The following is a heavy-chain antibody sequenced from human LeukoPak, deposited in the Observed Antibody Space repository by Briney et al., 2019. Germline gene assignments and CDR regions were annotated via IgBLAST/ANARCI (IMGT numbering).Heavy chain of an antibody. CDR2: ISYDGSNK. D-gene: IGHD5-18*01. V-gene: IGHV3-30*18. CDR3: AKDRAMVSFDY. Sequence: GRSLRLSCAASGFTFSSYGMHWVRQAPGKGLEWVAVISYDGSNKYYADSVKGRFTISRDNSKNTLYLQMNSLRAEDTAVYYCAKDRAMVSFDYWGQGTLVTVSS. CDR1: GFTFSSYG. J-gene: IGHJ4*02.